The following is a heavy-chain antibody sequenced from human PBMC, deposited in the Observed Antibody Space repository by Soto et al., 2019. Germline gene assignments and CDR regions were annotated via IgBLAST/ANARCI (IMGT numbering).Heavy chain of an antibody. CDR3: ARFISGHLTTVTTRHYYGMDV. J-gene: IGHJ6*02. Sequence: ASVKVSCKASGYTFTSYGISWVRQAPGQGLEWKGWISAYNGNTNYAQKLQGRVTKTTDTSTSTAYMELRSLRSDDTAVYYCARFISGHLTTVTTRHYYGMDVWGQGTTVTVSS. CDR2: ISAYNGNT. V-gene: IGHV1-18*01. D-gene: IGHD4-17*01. CDR1: GYTFTSYG.